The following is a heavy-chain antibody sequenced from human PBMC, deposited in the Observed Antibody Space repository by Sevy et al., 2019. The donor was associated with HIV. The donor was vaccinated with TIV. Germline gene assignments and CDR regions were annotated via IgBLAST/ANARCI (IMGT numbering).Heavy chain of an antibody. CDR3: ARDKNAYYYGLDV. CDR1: GFTFSIFD. V-gene: IGHV3-53*01. CDR2: FYTGSKT. Sequence: GGSLRLSCAASGFTFSIFDLDWVRQAPGKGLEWVSVFYTGSKTDYADSVKGRFTMSRDNSKNTLYLQMNGLRAEDTAVYYCARDKNAYYYGLDVWGQGTTVTVSS. J-gene: IGHJ6*02.